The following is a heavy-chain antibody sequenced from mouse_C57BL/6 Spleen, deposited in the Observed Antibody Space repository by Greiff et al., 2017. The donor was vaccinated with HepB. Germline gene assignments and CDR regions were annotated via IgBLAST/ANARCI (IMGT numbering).Heavy chain of an antibody. CDR2: IHPNSGST. D-gene: IGHD2-4*01. V-gene: IGHV1-64*01. Sequence: QVQLQQPGAELVKPGASVKLSCKASGYTFTRYWMHWVKQRPGQGLEWIGMIHPNSGSTNYNEKFKSKATLTVDKSASTAYMQLRSLTSEDSAIYYCEKEGDYDYWGQGTTLTVYS. J-gene: IGHJ2*01. CDR3: EKEGDYDY. CDR1: GYTFTRYW.